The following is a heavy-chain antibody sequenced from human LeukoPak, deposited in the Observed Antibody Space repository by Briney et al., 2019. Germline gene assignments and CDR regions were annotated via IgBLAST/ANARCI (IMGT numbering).Heavy chain of an antibody. CDR3: AKDRRRDDVLTGSFSD. CDR1: GFTFSSYT. CDR2: ISSGSSYI. V-gene: IGHV3-21*01. D-gene: IGHD3-9*01. J-gene: IGHJ4*02. Sequence: GGSLRLSCAASGFTFSSYTMNWVRQAPGKGLEWVSIISSGSSYIHYADSVKGRFTISRDNAKNSLYLQMNSLRAEDTAVYNCAKDRRRDDVLTGSFSDWGQGTLVTVSS.